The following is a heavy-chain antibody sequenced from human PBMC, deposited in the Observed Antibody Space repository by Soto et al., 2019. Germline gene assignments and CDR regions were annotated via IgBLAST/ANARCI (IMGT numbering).Heavy chain of an antibody. CDR2: IYYSGST. CDR3: ARHDSSGYFPNFDY. J-gene: IGHJ4*02. CDR1: GGPFSSCTYH. D-gene: IGHD3-22*01. V-gene: IGHV4-39*01. Sequence: TLSLPCPVSGGPFSSCTYHRESSTQPPGKGLEWIGSIYYSGSTYYNPSLKRRVTIAVDTSKNPFSLTLSSVPAADTAVYYCARHDSSGYFPNFDYWGQGTLVTSPQ.